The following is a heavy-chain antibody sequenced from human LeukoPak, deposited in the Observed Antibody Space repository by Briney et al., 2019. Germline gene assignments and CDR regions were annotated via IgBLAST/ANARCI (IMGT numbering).Heavy chain of an antibody. V-gene: IGHV4-59*08. CDR1: GGSLSSYY. CDR2: IYYSGST. D-gene: IGHD5-18*01. Sequence: SETLSLTCTVSGGSLSSYYWSWIRQPPGKGLEWIGYIYYSGSTKYNPSLKSRVSISVDTSKNQLSLRLSSVTAADTAVYYCARQRYSYGTLDYWGQGTLVTVSS. CDR3: ARQRYSYGTLDY. J-gene: IGHJ4*02.